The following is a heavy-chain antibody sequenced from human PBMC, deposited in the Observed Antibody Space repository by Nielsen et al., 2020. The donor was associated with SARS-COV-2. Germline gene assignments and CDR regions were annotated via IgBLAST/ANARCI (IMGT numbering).Heavy chain of an antibody. Sequence: GESLKISCAASGFTFSSYAMSWVRQAPGKGLEWVPAISGSGGSTYYADSVKGRFTISRDNSKNTLYLQMNSLRAEDTAVYYCAKRADYDILTGYYAHFDYWGQGTLVTVSS. D-gene: IGHD3-9*01. V-gene: IGHV3-23*01. J-gene: IGHJ4*02. CDR2: ISGSGGST. CDR1: GFTFSSYA. CDR3: AKRADYDILTGYYAHFDY.